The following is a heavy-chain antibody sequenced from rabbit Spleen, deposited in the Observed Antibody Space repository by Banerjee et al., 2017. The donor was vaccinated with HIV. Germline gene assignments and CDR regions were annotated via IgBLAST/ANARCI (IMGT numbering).Heavy chain of an antibody. V-gene: IGHV1S45*01. CDR1: GFSFSSSYY. CDR3: ARDGAGGSYFAL. J-gene: IGHJ3*01. CDR2: IYDSSSVYT. D-gene: IGHD8-1*01. Sequence: QERLVESGGGLVQPGGSLKLSCTASGFSFSSSYYMCWVRQAPGKGLEWIACIYDSSSVYTYYASWAKGRFTISKPSSTTVTLQMTSLTAADTATYFCARDGAGGSYFALWGQGTLVTVS.